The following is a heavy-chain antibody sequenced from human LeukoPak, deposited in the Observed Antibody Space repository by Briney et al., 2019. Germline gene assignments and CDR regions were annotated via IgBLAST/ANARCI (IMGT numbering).Heavy chain of an antibody. Sequence: KASETLSLTCTVSSGSIRSYYWSWIRQPAGKGLEWIGRIYNSGNTNYNPSLKSRVTMSVDTSKNRFSLKLTSVTAADTALYYCARDRSAAYYRDYFDYWGQGILVTVSS. CDR1: SGSIRSYY. CDR2: IYNSGNT. D-gene: IGHD1-26*01. J-gene: IGHJ4*02. V-gene: IGHV4-4*07. CDR3: ARDRSAAYYRDYFDY.